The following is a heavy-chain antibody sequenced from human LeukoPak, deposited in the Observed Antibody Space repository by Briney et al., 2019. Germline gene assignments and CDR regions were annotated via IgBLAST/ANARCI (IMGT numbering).Heavy chain of an antibody. CDR2: IYHSGST. V-gene: IGHV4-38-2*01. D-gene: IGHD1-7*01. CDR1: GYSISSGYY. CDR3: ARGRRYNWNYLRWFDP. Sequence: SETLSLTCAVSGYSISSGYYWGWIRQPPGKGLEWIGSIYHSGSTYYNPSLKSRVTISVDTSKNQFSLKLSSVTAADTAVYYCARGRRYNWNYLRWFDPWGQGTLVTVSS. J-gene: IGHJ5*02.